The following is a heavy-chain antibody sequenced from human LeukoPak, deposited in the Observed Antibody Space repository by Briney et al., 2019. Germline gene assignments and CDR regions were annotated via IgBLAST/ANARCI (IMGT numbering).Heavy chain of an antibody. Sequence: GGSLRLSCAASGFTFSSYAMSWVRQAPGKGLEWVSAISGSGGSTYHADSVKGRFTISRDNSKNTLYLQMNSLRAEDTAVYYCAKDLGYSSSWYYFDYWGQGTLVTVSS. D-gene: IGHD6-13*01. J-gene: IGHJ4*02. CDR3: AKDLGYSSSWYYFDY. V-gene: IGHV3-23*01. CDR2: ISGSGGST. CDR1: GFTFSSYA.